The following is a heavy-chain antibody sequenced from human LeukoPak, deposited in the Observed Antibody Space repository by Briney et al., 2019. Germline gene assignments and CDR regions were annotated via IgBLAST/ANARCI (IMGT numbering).Heavy chain of an antibody. V-gene: IGHV3-48*02. D-gene: IGHD7-27*01. J-gene: IGHJ4*02. Sequence: GGSLRLSCAASGFTFSDYSMNWVRQAPGKGLEWVSYISKSSGTMSYADSVKGRFTISRDNAKNSLFLQMNSLRDEDTAVYYCARDENWGFDYWGQGTLVTVSS. CDR2: ISKSSGTM. CDR3: ARDENWGFDY. CDR1: GFTFSDYS.